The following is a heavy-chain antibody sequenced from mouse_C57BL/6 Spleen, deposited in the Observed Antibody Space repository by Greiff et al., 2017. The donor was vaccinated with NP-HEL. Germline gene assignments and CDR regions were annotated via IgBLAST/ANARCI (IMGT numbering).Heavy chain of an antibody. CDR3: ARGGYPGAY. Sequence: EVQRVESGGGLVQPGGSLKLSCAASGFTFSDYYMYWVRQTPEKRLEWVAYISNGGGSTYYPDTVKGRFTISRDNAKNTLYLQMSRLKSEDTAMYYCARGGYPGAYWGQGTLVTVSA. V-gene: IGHV5-12*01. CDR1: GFTFSDYY. CDR2: ISNGGGST. J-gene: IGHJ3*01. D-gene: IGHD2-14*01.